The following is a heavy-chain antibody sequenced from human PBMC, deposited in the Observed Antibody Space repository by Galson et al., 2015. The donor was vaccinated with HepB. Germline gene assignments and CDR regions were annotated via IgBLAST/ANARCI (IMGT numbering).Heavy chain of an antibody. J-gene: IGHJ3*02. CDR2: IRSKAYGGTT. CDR3: TRKIQCSSTSCYDLDAFDI. D-gene: IGHD2-2*01. V-gene: IGHV3-49*04. Sequence: SLRLSCAASGFTFGDYAMSWVRQAPGKGQEWVGFIRSKAYGGTTEYAASVKGRFTISRDDSKSIAYLQMNSLKTEDTAVYYCTRKIQCSSTSCYDLDAFDIWGQGTMVTVSS. CDR1: GFTFGDYA.